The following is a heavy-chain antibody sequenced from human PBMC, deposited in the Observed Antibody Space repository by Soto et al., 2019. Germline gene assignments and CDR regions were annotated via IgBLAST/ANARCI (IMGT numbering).Heavy chain of an antibody. Sequence: QVQLVQSGAEVKKPGSSVKVSCKTSGVSFNNNGIGWVRQAPGHGLEWIGGVSPPFRTSNYARKFQGRISVTADASTGTVNMELSTLTYEDTAQYYCARVLYYGSGSYSPYGMDVWGQGTKVTVSS. D-gene: IGHD3-10*01. CDR3: ARVLYYGSGSYSPYGMDV. J-gene: IGHJ6*02. V-gene: IGHV1-69*01. CDR2: VSPPFRTS. CDR1: GVSFNNNG.